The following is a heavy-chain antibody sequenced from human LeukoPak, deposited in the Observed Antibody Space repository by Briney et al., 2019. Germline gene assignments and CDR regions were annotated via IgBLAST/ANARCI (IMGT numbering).Heavy chain of an antibody. CDR3: ARRSTRWYDSSGSHFCY. V-gene: IGHV1-8*01. CDR1: GYTFTSYD. J-gene: IGHJ4*02. D-gene: IGHD3-22*01. Sequence: ASVKVSCKASGYTFTSYDINWVRQATGQGLEWMGWMNPSSGNTGYAQKFQGRVTMTRNTSISTAYMELSSLRSEDTAVNYCARRSTRWYDSSGSHFCYWGQGTLVTVSS. CDR2: MNPSSGNT.